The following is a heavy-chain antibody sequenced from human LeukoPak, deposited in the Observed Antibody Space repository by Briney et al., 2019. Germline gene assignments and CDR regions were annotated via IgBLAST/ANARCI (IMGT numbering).Heavy chain of an antibody. D-gene: IGHD6-13*01. CDR2: INSDGSRT. J-gene: IGHJ4*02. V-gene: IGHV3-74*01. CDR3: ARVGGDSSSWYRLVPIDY. Sequence: PGGSLRLSCAASGFTFNSYWMHWVRQAPGKGLVWVSRINSDGSRTAYADSVKGRFSISRDNAKNTLYLQMNSLRGEDTAVYYCARVGGDSSSWYRLVPIDYWGQGTLVTVSS. CDR1: GFTFNSYW.